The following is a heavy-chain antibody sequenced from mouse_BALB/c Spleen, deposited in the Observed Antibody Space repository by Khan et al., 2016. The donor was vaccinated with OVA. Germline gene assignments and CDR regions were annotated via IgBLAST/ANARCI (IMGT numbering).Heavy chain of an antibody. J-gene: IGHJ2*01. CDR2: IYPGTDNS. D-gene: IGHD3-2*02. CDR1: GYIFTSYW. V-gene: IGHV1-76*01. CDR3: SREEALYHIDH. Sequence: QVQLKQSGAELVRPGASVKLSCKTSGYIFTSYWIHWVKQRSGQGLEWIARIYPGTDNSYYNEKFKDKATLTADKSSSTAYMQLSSLKSEDSDVYFCSREEALYHIDHWGQGTTLTVSA.